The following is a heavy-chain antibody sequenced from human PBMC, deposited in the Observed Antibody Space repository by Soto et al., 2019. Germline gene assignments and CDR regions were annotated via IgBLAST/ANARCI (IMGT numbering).Heavy chain of an antibody. V-gene: IGHV1-18*01. CDR2: ISAYNGNT. D-gene: IGHD5-12*01. CDR3: ARGSSGYDLNYFDY. J-gene: IGHJ4*02. CDR1: GYTFTSYG. Sequence: GASVKVSCKASGYTFTSYGISWVRQAPGQGLEWMGWISAYNGNTNYAQKLQGRVTMTTDTSTSTAYMELRSLRPDDTAVYYCARGSSGYDLNYFDYWGQGTLVTVSS.